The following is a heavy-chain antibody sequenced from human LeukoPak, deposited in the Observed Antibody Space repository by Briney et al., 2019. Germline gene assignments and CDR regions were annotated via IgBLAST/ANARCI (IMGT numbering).Heavy chain of an antibody. V-gene: IGHV4-4*07. CDR3: ARDLYNWFDP. D-gene: IGHD2/OR15-2a*01. CDR2: IYTSRTT. Sequence: CIWRIYTSRTTNYNPSLKRLVRISVEKTKNKVSLKLSSVTAADTAVYYCARDLYNWFDPWGQGTLVTVSS. J-gene: IGHJ5*02.